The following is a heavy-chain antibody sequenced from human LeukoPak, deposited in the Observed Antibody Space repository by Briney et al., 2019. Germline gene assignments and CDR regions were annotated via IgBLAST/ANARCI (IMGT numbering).Heavy chain of an antibody. CDR3: ARHGHSYGSYLDY. Sequence: SETLSLTCTVSGGSISSGDYYWSWIRQPPGKGLEWIGSIYYSGSTYYNPSLKSRVTISVDTSKNQFSLKLSSVTAADTAVYYCARHGHSYGSYLDYWGQGTLVTVSS. J-gene: IGHJ4*02. CDR1: GGSISSGDYY. D-gene: IGHD5-18*01. V-gene: IGHV4-39*01. CDR2: IYYSGST.